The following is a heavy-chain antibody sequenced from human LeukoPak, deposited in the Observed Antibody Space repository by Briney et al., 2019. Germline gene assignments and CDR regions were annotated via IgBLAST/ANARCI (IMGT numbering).Heavy chain of an antibody. J-gene: IGHJ3*02. CDR2: INPSGGST. Sequence: GASVKVSCKASGYTFTSHYMHWVRQAPGQGLEWMGIINPSGGSTTYAQKFQGRVTMTRDTSTSTVYMELSSLRSEDTAVYYCARERSNPLRFLEWPSPDAFDIWGQGAMVTVSS. CDR1: GYTFTSHY. CDR3: ARERSNPLRFLEWPSPDAFDI. D-gene: IGHD3-3*01. V-gene: IGHV1-46*01.